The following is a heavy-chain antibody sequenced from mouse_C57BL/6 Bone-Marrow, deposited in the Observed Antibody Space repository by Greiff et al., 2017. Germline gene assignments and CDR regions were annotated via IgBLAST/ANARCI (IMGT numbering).Heavy chain of an antibody. Sequence: VNLLESGAELAKPGASVKLSCKASGYTFTSYWMHWVQQRPGQGLEWIGYINSSCGYSKSNQKFKDKATLTADKYSSRAYMQQSSLTYEDSAGYYCARWDYYGGFDYWGQGTTLTVSS. CDR2: INSSCGYS. J-gene: IGHJ2*01. D-gene: IGHD1-1*01. CDR1: GYTFTSYW. V-gene: IGHV1-7*01. CDR3: ARWDYYGGFDY.